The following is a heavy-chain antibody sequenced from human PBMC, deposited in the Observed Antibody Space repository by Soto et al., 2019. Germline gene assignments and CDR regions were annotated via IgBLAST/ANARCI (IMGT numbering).Heavy chain of an antibody. D-gene: IGHD3-10*01. Sequence: QVQLQESGPGLVKPSETLSLTCTVSGGSISSYYWSWIRQPPGKGLEWIGYIYYSGSTNYNPSLKSRVTISVDTSKNQFSLKLSSVTAADTAVYYCARDRERGVRGVGLYLFDYWGQGTLVTVSS. V-gene: IGHV4-59*01. CDR2: IYYSGST. J-gene: IGHJ4*02. CDR1: GGSISSYY. CDR3: ARDRERGVRGVGLYLFDY.